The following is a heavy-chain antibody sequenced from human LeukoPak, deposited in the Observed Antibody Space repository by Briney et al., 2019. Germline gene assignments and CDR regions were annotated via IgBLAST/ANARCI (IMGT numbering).Heavy chain of an antibody. Sequence: SETLSLTCTVSRGSTSTYYWSWIRQPAGKGLEWIGRIYPSGNTNYNPSLKSRVTISVDTSKNQFSLKLSSVTVADTAVYYCARASSVGAKGKFDYWGQGTLVTVSS. CDR2: IYPSGNT. V-gene: IGHV4-4*07. J-gene: IGHJ4*02. D-gene: IGHD1-26*01. CDR3: ARASSVGAKGKFDY. CDR1: RGSTSTYY.